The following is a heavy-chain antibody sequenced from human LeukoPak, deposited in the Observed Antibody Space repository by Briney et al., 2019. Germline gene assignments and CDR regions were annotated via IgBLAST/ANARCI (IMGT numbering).Heavy chain of an antibody. CDR2: IYYSGST. CDR1: GGSISSYY. Sequence: SETLSLTCTVSGGSISSYYWSWIRQPPGKALEWIGYIYYSGSTKYNPSFKSRVTISVDTSKNHFSLKLSSATAADTALYYCATAPNYWYFDLWGRGTLVTVSS. CDR3: ATAPNYWYFDL. V-gene: IGHV4-59*01. J-gene: IGHJ2*01.